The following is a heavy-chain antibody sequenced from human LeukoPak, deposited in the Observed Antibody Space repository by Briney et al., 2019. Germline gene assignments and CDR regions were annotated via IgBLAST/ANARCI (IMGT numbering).Heavy chain of an antibody. Sequence: GGSLRLSCAASGFTFSSYWMHWVRQAPGKGLEWVANIKQDGREKYYLDSVKGRFTISRDNAKDSLYLQMNSLRVDDTAVYYCARDSDDSYDKIDFWGQGTLVTVSS. V-gene: IGHV3-7*01. J-gene: IGHJ4*02. D-gene: IGHD1-1*01. CDR1: GFTFSSYW. CDR3: ARDSDDSYDKIDF. CDR2: IKQDGREK.